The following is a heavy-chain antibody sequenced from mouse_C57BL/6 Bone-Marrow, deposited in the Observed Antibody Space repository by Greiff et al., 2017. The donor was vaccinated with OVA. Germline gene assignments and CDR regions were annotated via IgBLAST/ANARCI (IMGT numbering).Heavy chain of an antibody. CDR1: GFNIKDDY. J-gene: IGHJ3*01. V-gene: IGHV14-4*01. Sequence: VQLKQSGAELVRPGASVKLSCTASGFNIKDDYMHWVKQRPEQGLEWIGWIDPENGDTEYASKFQGKATITADTSSNTAYLQLSSLTSEDTAVYYCARERTGFAYWGQGTLVTVSA. CDR2: IDPENGDT. CDR3: ARERTGFAY.